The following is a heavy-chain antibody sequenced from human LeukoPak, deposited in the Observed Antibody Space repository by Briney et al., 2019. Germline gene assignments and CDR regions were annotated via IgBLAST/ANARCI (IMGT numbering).Heavy chain of an antibody. CDR2: ISSLSGTI. J-gene: IGHJ4*02. Sequence: GGSLRLSCAASGFTFSSYSMNWVRQAPGEGLEWVSYISSLSGTIYYADSVKGRFTISRDNAKNSLYLQMNSLRAEDTAVYYCARDPLYSSGWYHDYWGQGTLVTVSS. D-gene: IGHD6-19*01. CDR3: ARDPLYSSGWYHDY. V-gene: IGHV3-48*04. CDR1: GFTFSSYS.